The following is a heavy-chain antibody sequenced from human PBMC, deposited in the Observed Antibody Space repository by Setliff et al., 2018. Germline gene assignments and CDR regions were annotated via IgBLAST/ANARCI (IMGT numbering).Heavy chain of an antibody. CDR2: TSSGSNSI. CDR3: AKSGGDHCCPLNYYQYMDV. CDR1: GFSFSNYG. J-gene: IGHJ6*03. Sequence: GGSLRLSCVVSGFSFSNYGMTWVRQAPGKGLEWISYTSSGSNSIYYADSVMGRFTISRDNDRNFLYLQMNRLRPEDTAVYYCAKSGGDHCCPLNYYQYMDVWGKGTTVTVSS. D-gene: IGHD2-21*02. V-gene: IGHV3-48*01.